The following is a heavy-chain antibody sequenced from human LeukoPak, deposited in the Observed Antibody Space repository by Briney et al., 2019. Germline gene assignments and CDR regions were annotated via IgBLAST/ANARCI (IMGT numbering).Heavy chain of an antibody. CDR1: GFKFTSYS. J-gene: IGHJ4*02. V-gene: IGHV3-48*04. Sequence: GGSLRLSCGASGFKFTSYSMNWVRQAPGKGLEWISYISSSGNPIYYADSVKGRFTISRDNAKKSSDLQLTNLTAEHTAVYFCARGSRFDYWGQGAPVTVSS. CDR3: ARGSRFDY. CDR2: ISSSGNPI.